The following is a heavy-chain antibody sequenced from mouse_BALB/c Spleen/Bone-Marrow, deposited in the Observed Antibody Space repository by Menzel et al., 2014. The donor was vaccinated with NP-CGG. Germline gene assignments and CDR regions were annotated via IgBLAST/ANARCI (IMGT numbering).Heavy chain of an antibody. J-gene: IGHJ3*01. CDR3: ARDNYYDYDGFAY. CDR2: INSNGGST. V-gene: IGHV5-6-3*01. Sequence: EVKLVESGGGLVQPGGSLKISCAASGFTFSSYGMSWVRQTPDKRLDLVATINSNGGSTYYPDSVKGRFTISGDNAKNTLYLQMSSLKSEDTAMYYCARDNYYDYDGFAYWGQGTLVTVSA. CDR1: GFTFSSYG. D-gene: IGHD2-4*01.